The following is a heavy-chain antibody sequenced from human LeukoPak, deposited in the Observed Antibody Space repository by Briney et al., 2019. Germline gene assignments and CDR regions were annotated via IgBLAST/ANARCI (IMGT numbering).Heavy chain of an antibody. V-gene: IGHV4-61*02. Sequence: SQTLSLTCTVSGGSISSGGYYWSWIRQHPGKGLEWIGRIYTSGSTNYNPSLKSRVTMSVDTSKNQFSLKLSSVTAADTAVYYCARENLRRANDYWGQGTLVTVSS. J-gene: IGHJ4*02. CDR1: GGSISSGGYY. CDR3: ARENLRRANDY. CDR2: IYTSGST.